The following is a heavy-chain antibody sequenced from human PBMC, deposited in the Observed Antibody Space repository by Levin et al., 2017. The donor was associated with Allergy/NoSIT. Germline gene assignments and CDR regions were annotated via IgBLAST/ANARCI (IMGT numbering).Heavy chain of an antibody. CDR3: ASPQYGNSVY. CDR1: GFTFSDHY. D-gene: IGHD4-23*01. V-gene: IGHV3-72*01. CDR2: TKNKGSSYTT. Sequence: PGGSLRLSCAASGFTFSDHYMDWVRQAPGKGLEWVGRTKNKGSSYTTEYAASVQGRFTISRDDSKNSVTLQMNSLKTEDTAVYYCASPQYGNSVYWGQGTLVTVSS. J-gene: IGHJ4*02.